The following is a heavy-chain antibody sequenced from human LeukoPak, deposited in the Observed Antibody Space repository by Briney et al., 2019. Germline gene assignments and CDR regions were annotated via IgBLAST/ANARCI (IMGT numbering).Heavy chain of an antibody. D-gene: IGHD6-6*01. CDR3: ATSIAARPGWFDP. CDR1: GFTFSSYS. CDR2: INHSGST. V-gene: IGHV4-34*08. Sequence: GSLRLSCAASGFTFSSYSMNWVRQPPGKGLEWIGEINHSGSTNYNPSLKSRVTISVDTSKNQFSLKLSSVTAADTAVYYCATSIAARPGWFDPWGQGTLVTVSS. J-gene: IGHJ5*02.